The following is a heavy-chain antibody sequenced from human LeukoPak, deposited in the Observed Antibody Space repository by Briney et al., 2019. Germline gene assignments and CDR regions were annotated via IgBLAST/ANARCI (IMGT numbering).Heavy chain of an antibody. CDR2: IYSGGST. J-gene: IGHJ5*02. D-gene: IGHD2-2*01. Sequence: GGSLRLSCAASGFTVSSNYMSWVRQAPGKGLEWVSVIYSGGSTYYADSVKGRFTISRDNSKNTLYLQMNSLSAEDTAVYYCAREAGVVPAEFGWFDPWGQGTLVTVSS. CDR1: GFTVSSNY. CDR3: AREAGVVPAEFGWFDP. V-gene: IGHV3-66*01.